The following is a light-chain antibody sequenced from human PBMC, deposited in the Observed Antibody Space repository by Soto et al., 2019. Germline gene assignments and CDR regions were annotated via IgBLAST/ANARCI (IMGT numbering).Light chain of an antibody. V-gene: IGKV3-15*01. CDR1: QSVSII. CDR3: QQFNGCSRT. CDR2: GAT. J-gene: IGKJ1*01. Sequence: TVMTTSPKTLSXXPGEXATLXXRASQSVSIILAWYQQKPGHAHRLIIHGATTRATGITARLSCFGSGTEFTLTISSLQPDDFAPYYCQQFNGCSRTFGQRTKVDIK.